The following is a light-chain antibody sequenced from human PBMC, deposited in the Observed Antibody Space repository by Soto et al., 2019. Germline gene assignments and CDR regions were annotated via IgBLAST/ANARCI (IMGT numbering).Light chain of an antibody. J-gene: IGKJ4*01. CDR2: AAS. Sequence: AIRMTQSPSSFSASTGDRVTITCRASQGISSYLAWYQQKPGKAPKLLIYAASTLQSGVTSRFSGSGSGTDFTLTISCLQSDDFATYSCHQYYSYPALTVGGGTKVEIK. CDR1: QGISSY. CDR3: HQYYSYPALT. V-gene: IGKV1-8*01.